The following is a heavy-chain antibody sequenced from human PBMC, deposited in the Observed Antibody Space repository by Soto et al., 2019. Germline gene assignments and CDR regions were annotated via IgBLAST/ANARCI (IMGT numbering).Heavy chain of an antibody. D-gene: IGHD3-3*02. J-gene: IGHJ3*02. CDR1: GFSLSTSGIR. Sequence: GPTLENPTHTLTLTCTVSGFSLSTSGIRVSWIRQPPGKALEWLARIDWDDDKFYSTSLKTRLTISKDTSKNQVVLTMTNMDPVDTATYYCVRLFYIRSPANAFDIWGQGTMVTVSS. CDR2: IDWDDDK. CDR3: VRLFYIRSPANAFDI. V-gene: IGHV2-70*04.